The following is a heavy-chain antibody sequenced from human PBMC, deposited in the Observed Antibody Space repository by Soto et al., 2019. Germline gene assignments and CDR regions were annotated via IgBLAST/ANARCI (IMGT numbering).Heavy chain of an antibody. J-gene: IGHJ4*02. D-gene: IGHD5-18*01. Sequence: QVHLVESGGAVVQPGKSLRLSCAASGFTFNTYGMYWVRQAPGKGLEWVAAISYEGSNKYHADSVKGRFTISRDNSKNTLYLQMNSLRVEDTAVYYCAKDIVRYTYGACDYWGQGALVTVAS. CDR2: ISYEGSNK. V-gene: IGHV3-30*18. CDR1: GFTFNTYG. CDR3: AKDIVRYTYGACDY.